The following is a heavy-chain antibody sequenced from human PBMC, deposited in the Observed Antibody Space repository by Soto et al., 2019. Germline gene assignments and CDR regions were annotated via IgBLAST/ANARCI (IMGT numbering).Heavy chain of an antibody. CDR3: LRDILGLVIFDS. CDR2: ISTSGRDT. CDR1: GFKFSGSA. V-gene: IGHV3-64D*06. D-gene: IGHD3-3*02. J-gene: IGHJ4*02. Sequence: GGSLRLSCSASGFKFSGSAMHWVRQAPGMGPEYVSAISTSGRDTFYADSVKGRFTISGDNSKNTVHLQMSSLRTDDTAVYYCLRDILGLVIFDSWGQGTPVTVSS.